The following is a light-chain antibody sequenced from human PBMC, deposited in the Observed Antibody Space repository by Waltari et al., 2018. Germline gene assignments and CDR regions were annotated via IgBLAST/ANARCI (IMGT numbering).Light chain of an antibody. CDR3: QQRINWARLT. J-gene: IGKJ4*01. CDR1: QSVSIY. V-gene: IGKV3-11*01. Sequence: EIVLTQSPATLSLSPGERATLSCRASQSVSIYLAWYQQKPGQAPRLLIYDASTRATGSPDRFSGSGSGTDFTLTISALEPEDFAVYYCQQRINWARLTFGGGTKVEIK. CDR2: DAS.